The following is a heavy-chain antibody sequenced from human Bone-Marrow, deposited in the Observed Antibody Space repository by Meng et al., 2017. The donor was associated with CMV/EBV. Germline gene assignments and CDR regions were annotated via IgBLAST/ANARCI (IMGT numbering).Heavy chain of an antibody. CDR3: ARERYSSGWEFDY. Sequence: ASGFTFSSYAMNWVRQAPGEGLEWVSSISDSADSTYYADSAKGRFTISRDNSKNTLYLQMKSLRAEDTAVYYCARERYSSGWEFDYWGQGTLVTVSS. D-gene: IGHD6-19*01. V-gene: IGHV3-23*01. CDR2: ISDSADST. CDR1: GFTFSSYA. J-gene: IGHJ4*02.